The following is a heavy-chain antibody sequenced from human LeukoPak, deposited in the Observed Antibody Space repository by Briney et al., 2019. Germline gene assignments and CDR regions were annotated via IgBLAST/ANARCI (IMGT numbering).Heavy chain of an antibody. CDR1: GFTFSDYY. J-gene: IGHJ2*01. V-gene: IGHV3-11*01. CDR3: AKDRTVGASYWYFDL. Sequence: GGSLRLSCAASGFTFSDYYMSWIRQAPGKGLEWVSYISSSGSTIYYADSVKGRFTISRDNAKNSLYLQMNSLRAEDTAIYYCAKDRTVGASYWYFDLWGRGTLVTVSS. D-gene: IGHD1-26*01. CDR2: ISSSGSTI.